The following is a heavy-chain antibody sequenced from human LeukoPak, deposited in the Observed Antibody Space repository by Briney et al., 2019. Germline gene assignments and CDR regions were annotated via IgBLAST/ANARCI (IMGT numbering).Heavy chain of an antibody. J-gene: IGHJ4*02. D-gene: IGHD6-19*01. Sequence: XWMGWINPNSGGTNYAQKFQGRVTMARDTSISTAYMELSRLRSDDTAVYYCARVLYSSGWYYWGQGTLVTVSS. V-gene: IGHV1-2*02. CDR3: ARVLYSSGWYY. CDR2: INPNSGGT.